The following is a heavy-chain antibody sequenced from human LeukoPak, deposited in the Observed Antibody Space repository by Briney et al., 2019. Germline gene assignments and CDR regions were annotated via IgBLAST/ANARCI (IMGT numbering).Heavy chain of an antibody. CDR3: ARVLSGYEDY. V-gene: IGHV3-23*01. CDR2: ISGRGGST. J-gene: IGHJ4*02. CDR1: GFTFSSYA. Sequence: GGSRRLPCAASGFTFSSYAMGGVGQPPGKGLDWVAAISGRGGSTYYADSVKGRFTIYRDNSKNTLYLQMNSLRAEDTAVYYCARVLSGYEDYWGQGTLVTVSS. D-gene: IGHD5-12*01.